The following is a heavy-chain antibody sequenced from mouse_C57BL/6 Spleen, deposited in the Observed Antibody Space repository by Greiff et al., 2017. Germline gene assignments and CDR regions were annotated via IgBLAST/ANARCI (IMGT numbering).Heavy chain of an antibody. Sequence: EVQLQQSGPELVKPGASVKISCKASGYTFTDYYMNWVKQSHGKSLEWIGDINPNNGGTSYNQKFKGKATLTVDKSSSTAYMELRSLTSEDSAVYYCARSNYDYDLGAWFAYWGQGTLVTVSA. V-gene: IGHV1-26*01. J-gene: IGHJ3*01. D-gene: IGHD2-4*01. CDR1: GYTFTDYY. CDR2: INPNNGGT. CDR3: ARSNYDYDLGAWFAY.